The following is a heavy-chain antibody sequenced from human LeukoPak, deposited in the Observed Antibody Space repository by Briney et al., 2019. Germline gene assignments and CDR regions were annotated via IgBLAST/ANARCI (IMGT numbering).Heavy chain of an antibody. Sequence: ASVKVSCKASGGTFSSYAISWVRQAPGQGLEWMGGIIPIFGTANYAQKFQGRVTITADKSTSTAYMELSSLRSGDTAVYYCARFNMVLAFDIWGQGTMVTVSS. CDR3: ARFNMVLAFDI. J-gene: IGHJ3*02. D-gene: IGHD3-10*01. CDR1: GGTFSSYA. CDR2: IIPIFGTA. V-gene: IGHV1-69*06.